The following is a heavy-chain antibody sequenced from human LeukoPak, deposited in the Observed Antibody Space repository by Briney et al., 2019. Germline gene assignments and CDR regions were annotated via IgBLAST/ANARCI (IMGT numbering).Heavy chain of an antibody. J-gene: IGHJ4*02. D-gene: IGHD5-24*01. Sequence: GGSLRLSCAASGFTFSSYEMNWVLQAPGKGLEWVSYISSSGSTIYYADSVKGRFTISRDNAKNSLYLQMNSLRAEDTAVYYCAREWLQLRAFDYWGQGTLVTVSS. V-gene: IGHV3-48*03. CDR1: GFTFSSYE. CDR2: ISSSGSTI. CDR3: AREWLQLRAFDY.